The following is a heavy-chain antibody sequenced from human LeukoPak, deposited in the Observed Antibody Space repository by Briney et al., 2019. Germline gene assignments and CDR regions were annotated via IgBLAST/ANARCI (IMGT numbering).Heavy chain of an antibody. D-gene: IGHD3-22*01. CDR3: AGDPSRDYYDSSGNYSARRNWYFAL. V-gene: IGHV3-53*05. Sequence: GGSLRLSCAASGFTVSSNYMSWVRQAPGKGLEWVSLIYSGGSTYYADSVKGRFTISRDNSKNTLYVQMNSLRAEDTAVYYCAGDPSRDYYDSSGNYSARRNWYFALWGRGTLVTVSS. J-gene: IGHJ2*01. CDR1: GFTVSSNY. CDR2: IYSGGST.